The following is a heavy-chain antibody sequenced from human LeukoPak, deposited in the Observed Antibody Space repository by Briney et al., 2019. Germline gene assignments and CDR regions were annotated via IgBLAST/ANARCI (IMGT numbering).Heavy chain of an antibody. CDR1: GFTFSSSW. CDR2: ISGSGGST. V-gene: IGHV3-23*01. CDR3: AKDQYYFDSSDAFDI. Sequence: GGSLRLSCAASGFTFSSSWMHWVRQAPGKGLEWVSGISGSGGSTYYADSVKGRFTISRDNSKNTLYLQMNSLRAEDTAVYYCAKDQYYFDSSDAFDIWGQGTGVTVSS. J-gene: IGHJ3*02. D-gene: IGHD3-22*01.